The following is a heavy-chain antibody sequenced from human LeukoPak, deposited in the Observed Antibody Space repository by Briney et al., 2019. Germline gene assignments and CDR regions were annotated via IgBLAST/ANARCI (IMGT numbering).Heavy chain of an antibody. CDR3: ARSPAEWELGYAFDI. CDR2: IYYSGST. V-gene: IGHV4-59*01. J-gene: IGHJ3*02. Sequence: PSETLSLTCTVSGGSISSYYWSWIRQPPGKGLEWIGYIYYSGSTNYNPSLKSRVTISVDTSKNQFSLKLSPVTAADTAVYYCARSPAEWELGYAFDIWGQGTMVTVSS. D-gene: IGHD1-26*01. CDR1: GGSISSYY.